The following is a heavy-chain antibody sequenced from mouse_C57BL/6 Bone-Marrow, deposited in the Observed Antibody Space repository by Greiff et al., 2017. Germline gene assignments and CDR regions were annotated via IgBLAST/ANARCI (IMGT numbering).Heavy chain of an antibody. CDR2: FHPYNDDT. CDR3: ARGGNYGGYYFDY. J-gene: IGHJ2*01. Sequence: VKLQQSGAELVKPGASVKMSCTASGYTFTTYPIEWMKQNHGKSLEWIGNFHPYNDDTKYNEKFKGKATLAVAQSSSTVYLELSRLTSDDSAVYYCARGGNYGGYYFDYWGQGTTLTVSS. V-gene: IGHV1-47*01. D-gene: IGHD2-1*01. CDR1: GYTFTTYP.